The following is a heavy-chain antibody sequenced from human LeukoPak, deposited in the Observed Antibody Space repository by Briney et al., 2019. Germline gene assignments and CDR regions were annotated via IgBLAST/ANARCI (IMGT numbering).Heavy chain of an antibody. V-gene: IGHV4-30-4*08. J-gene: IGHJ4*02. CDR3: ARYGIYSVDY. CDR1: SGSISSGNYY. CDR2: IYHSGTT. D-gene: IGHD3-9*01. Sequence: PSETLSLTCSVSSGSISSGNYYWSWIRQSPGKGLEWIGYIYHSGTTYYNPSLKSRVTISVDTSKNHFSLELSPVTVADTAVYYCARYGIYSVDYWGQGTLVTVSS.